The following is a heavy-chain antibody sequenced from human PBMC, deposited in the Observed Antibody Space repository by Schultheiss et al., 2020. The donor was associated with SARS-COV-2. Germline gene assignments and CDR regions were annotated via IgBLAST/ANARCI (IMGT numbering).Heavy chain of an antibody. Sequence: SETLSLTCAVYGGSFSGYYWSWIRQPPGKGLEWIGYIYYSGSTNYNPSLKSRVTISVDTSKNQFSLKLSSVTAADTAVYYCARVQGLRYFDWFDYWGQGTLVTVSS. V-gene: IGHV4-59*01. D-gene: IGHD3-9*01. J-gene: IGHJ4*02. CDR2: IYYSGST. CDR3: ARVQGLRYFDWFDY. CDR1: GGSFSGYY.